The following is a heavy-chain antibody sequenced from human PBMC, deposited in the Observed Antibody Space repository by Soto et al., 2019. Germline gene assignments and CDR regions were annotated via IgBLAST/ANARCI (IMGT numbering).Heavy chain of an antibody. D-gene: IGHD1-26*01. V-gene: IGHV3-21*01. CDR1: GFSFSSYS. J-gene: IGHJ5*02. CDR2: ISSSSSYI. Sequence: EVQLVESGGGLVKPGGSLRLSCAASGFSFSSYSMDWVRQAPGKGLEWVSSISSSSSYIYYADSVKGRFTISRDNAKNSLYLQMNRLRAEDTAVYYCARDMARSTSAFDPWGQGTLVTVSS. CDR3: ARDMARSTSAFDP.